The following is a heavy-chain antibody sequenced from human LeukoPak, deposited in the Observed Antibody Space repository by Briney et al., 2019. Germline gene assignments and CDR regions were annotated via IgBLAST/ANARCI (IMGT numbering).Heavy chain of an antibody. CDR1: GFTFSSYA. CDR3: ARSTPYSYGYGWFDP. J-gene: IGHJ5*02. Sequence: PGRSLRLSCAASGFTFSSYAMHWVRQAPGKGLEWVAVISYDGSNKYYADSVKGRFTISRDNSKNTLSLQMNSLRAEDTAVYYCARSTPYSYGYGWFDPWGPGTLVTVSS. CDR2: ISYDGSNK. V-gene: IGHV3-30*04. D-gene: IGHD5-18*01.